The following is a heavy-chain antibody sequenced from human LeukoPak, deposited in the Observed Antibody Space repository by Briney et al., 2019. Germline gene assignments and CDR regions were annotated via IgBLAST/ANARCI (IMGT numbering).Heavy chain of an antibody. D-gene: IGHD6-6*01. Sequence: ASVKVSCKASGYTFTSYYMHWVRQAPGQGLEWMGIINPSGGSTSYAQKFQGRVTMTRDMSTSTVYMELSSLRSEDTAVYYCARGSSSSGSYYYYYMDVWGKGTTVTVSS. CDR2: INPSGGST. CDR3: ARGSSSSGSYYYYYMDV. V-gene: IGHV1-46*01. J-gene: IGHJ6*03. CDR1: GYTFTSYY.